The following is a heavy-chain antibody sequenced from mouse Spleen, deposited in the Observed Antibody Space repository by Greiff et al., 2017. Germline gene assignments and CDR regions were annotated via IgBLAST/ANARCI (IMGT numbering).Heavy chain of an antibody. CDR2: IYPGDGDT. D-gene: IGHD2-10*02. J-gene: IGHJ2*01. CDR3: ARRGGMEGYFDY. CDR1: GYAFSSSW. Sequence: VKLMESGPELVKPGASVKISCKASGYAFSSSWMNWVKQRPGKGLEWIGRIYPGDGDTNYNGKFKGKATLTADKSSSTAYMQLSSLTSEDSAVYFCARRGGMEGYFDYWGQGTTLTVSS. V-gene: IGHV1-82*01.